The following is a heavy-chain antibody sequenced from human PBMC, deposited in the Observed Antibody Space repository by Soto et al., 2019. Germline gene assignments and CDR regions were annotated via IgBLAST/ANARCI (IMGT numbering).Heavy chain of an antibody. J-gene: IGHJ3*02. CDR1: GFTFSSYW. Sequence: GGSLRLSCAASGFTFSSYWMGWVRQAPGKGLEWVANIKQDGSEKYYVDSVKGRFTISRDNAKNSLYLQMNSLRAEDTAVYYCARDGRGFYDFWTRASNAFDIWGQGTMVTVSS. CDR3: ARDGRGFYDFWTRASNAFDI. D-gene: IGHD3-3*01. V-gene: IGHV3-7*03. CDR2: IKQDGSEK.